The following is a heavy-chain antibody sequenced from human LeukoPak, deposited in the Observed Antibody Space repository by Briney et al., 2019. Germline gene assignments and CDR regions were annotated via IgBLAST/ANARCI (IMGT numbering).Heavy chain of an antibody. Sequence: GRSLRLSCAASGFTFSSYAMHWVRQAPGKGLEWVAVISYDGSNKYYADSVKGRFTISRDNSKNTLYLQMNSLRAEDTAVYYCARDIYDSSGYYLGYYYYYGMDVWGQGTTVTVSS. CDR3: ARDIYDSSGYYLGYYYYYGMDV. CDR2: ISYDGSNK. J-gene: IGHJ6*02. D-gene: IGHD3-22*01. CDR1: GFTFSSYA. V-gene: IGHV3-30-3*01.